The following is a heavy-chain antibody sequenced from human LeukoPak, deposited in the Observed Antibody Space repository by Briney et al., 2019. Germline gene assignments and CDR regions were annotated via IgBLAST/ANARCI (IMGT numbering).Heavy chain of an antibody. CDR1: GFSFSNYG. CDR3: ARDQDGYYYFDY. CDR2: IWYDGSNK. V-gene: IGHV3-33*01. Sequence: GGSLRLSCAASGFSFSNYGIHWVRQAPGKGLEWVAVIWYDGSNKYYADSVKGRFTISRDNSKNTLYLQMNSLRAEDTAVYYCARDQDGYYYFDYWGQGTLVTVSS. J-gene: IGHJ4*02. D-gene: IGHD4-17*01.